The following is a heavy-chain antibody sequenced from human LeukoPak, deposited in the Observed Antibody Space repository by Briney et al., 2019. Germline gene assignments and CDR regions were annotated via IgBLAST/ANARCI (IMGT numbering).Heavy chain of an antibody. J-gene: IGHJ4*02. CDR1: GGSISSYY. CDR3: ARGGLWGSVFDY. V-gene: IGHV4-59*01. Sequence: SETLSLTCTVSGGSISSYYWSWIRQPPGKGLEWIGYIYYSGSTNYNPSLKSRVTISVDTSKNQFSLKLNSVTAADTAVYYCARGGLWGSVFDYWGQGTLVTVSS. CDR2: IYYSGST. D-gene: IGHD7-27*01.